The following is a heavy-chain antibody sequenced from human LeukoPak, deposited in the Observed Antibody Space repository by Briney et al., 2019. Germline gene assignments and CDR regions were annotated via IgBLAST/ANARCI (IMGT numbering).Heavy chain of an antibody. J-gene: IGHJ5*02. CDR1: GFTFSSYS. Sequence: GGSLRLSCAASGFTFSSYSMNWVRQAPGKGLEWVSSISSSSSYIYYADSVKGRFTISRDNAKNSLYLQMNSLRAEDTAVYYCARDRRYCSSTSCYQGNWYDPWGQGTLVTVSS. CDR2: ISSSSSYI. CDR3: ARDRRYCSSTSCYQGNWYDP. V-gene: IGHV3-21*01. D-gene: IGHD2-2*01.